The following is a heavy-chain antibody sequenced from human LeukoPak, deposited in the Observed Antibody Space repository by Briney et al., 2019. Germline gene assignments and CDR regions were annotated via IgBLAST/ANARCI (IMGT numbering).Heavy chain of an antibody. Sequence: GGSLRLSCAASDFSFSNYLMTWVRQAPGKGLEWVANIKQDGSEKYYVDSVRGRFTISRDNAKNSLYLQMDSLRAEDTAVYYCAKWGPHCVGDYCPALDSWGQGTLVTVSS. CDR1: DFSFSNYL. CDR3: AKWGPHCVGDYCPALDS. D-gene: IGHD2-21*02. CDR2: IKQDGSEK. J-gene: IGHJ4*02. V-gene: IGHV3-7*01.